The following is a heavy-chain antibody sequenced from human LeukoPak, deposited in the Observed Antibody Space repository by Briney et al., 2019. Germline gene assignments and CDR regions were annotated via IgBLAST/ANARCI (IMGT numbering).Heavy chain of an antibody. Sequence: TGGSLRLSCAASGFTFTTYWMSWVRQAPGKGLEWVANINQDGIEKYYVASVRRRLTISRDNAKNSIYVQMSSLRAEEAAVYYCARGFDGYYGFDLWGQGTMVSVSS. D-gene: IGHD5-24*01. J-gene: IGHJ3*01. V-gene: IGHV3-7*05. CDR3: ARGFDGYYGFDL. CDR1: GFTFTTYW. CDR2: INQDGIEK.